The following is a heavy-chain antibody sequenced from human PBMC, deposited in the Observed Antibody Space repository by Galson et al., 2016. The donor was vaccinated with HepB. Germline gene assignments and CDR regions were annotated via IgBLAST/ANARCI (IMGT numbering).Heavy chain of an antibody. D-gene: IGHD4-23*01. CDR2: RYFTGSI. V-gene: IGHV4-39*01. CDR1: GGSVSSSAYF. Sequence: ETLSLTCAVSGGSVSSSAYFWGWIRQPPGKGLEWIGARYFTGSIYYNPSLKSRVTISVETSKNQFSLRVTSVTAAHTGVYYCARRGNHYHGLDVWVQGTTVTVSS. CDR3: ARRGNHYHGLDV. J-gene: IGHJ6*02.